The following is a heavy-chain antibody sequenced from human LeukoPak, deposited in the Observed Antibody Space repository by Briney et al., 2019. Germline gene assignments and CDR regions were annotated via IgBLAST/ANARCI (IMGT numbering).Heavy chain of an antibody. D-gene: IGHD3-10*01. CDR2: ISYDGSNK. J-gene: IGHJ4*02. V-gene: IGHV3-30-3*01. CDR3: GSERFGELLFTFDS. CDR1: GFTFSSYA. Sequence: PGRSLRLSCAASGFTFSSYAMHWVRQAPGKGLEWVAVISYDGSNKYYADSVKGRFTISRDNYKNTLYLQMNSLRAEDTAVYYFGSERFGELLFTFDSGGQGTLVTVSS.